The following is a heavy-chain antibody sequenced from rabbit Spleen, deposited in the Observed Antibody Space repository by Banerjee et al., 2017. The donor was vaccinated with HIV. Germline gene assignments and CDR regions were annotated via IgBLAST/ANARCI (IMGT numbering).Heavy chain of an antibody. J-gene: IGHJ2*01. Sequence: QEQLVEYGGDVVQPGASLTLTCTASGFSFSNKAVMCWVRQAPGKGLEWIACINAITGKAVYASWAKGRFTFSKTSSTTVTLQMTSLTAADTATYFCARNYVNAFDPWGPGTLVTVS. CDR2: INAITGKA. V-gene: IGHV1S45*01. CDR1: GFSFSNKAV. D-gene: IGHD1-1*01. CDR3: ARNYVNAFDP.